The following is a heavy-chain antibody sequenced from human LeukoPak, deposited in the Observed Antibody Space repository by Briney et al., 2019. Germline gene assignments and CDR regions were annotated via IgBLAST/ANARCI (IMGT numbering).Heavy chain of an antibody. CDR3: ARGLDAARPADY. CDR2: INHSGST. Sequence: SETLSLTCAVYGGSFSGYYWSWIRQPPGKGLEWIGEINHSGSTNYNPSLKGRVTISVDTSKNQFSLKLSSVTAADTAVYYCARGLDAARPADYWGQGTLVTVSS. V-gene: IGHV4-34*01. CDR1: GGSFSGYY. D-gene: IGHD5-18*01. J-gene: IGHJ4*02.